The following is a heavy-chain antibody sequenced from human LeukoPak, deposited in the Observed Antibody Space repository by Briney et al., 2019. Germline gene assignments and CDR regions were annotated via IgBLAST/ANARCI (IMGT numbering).Heavy chain of an antibody. CDR1: GFTFSSYS. V-gene: IGHV3-21*01. CDR3: ARMGPYYDSSGYLFDY. D-gene: IGHD3-22*01. Sequence: GGSLRPSCAASGFTFSSYSMNWVRQAPGKGLEWVSSISSSSSYIYYADSVKGRFTISRDNAKNSLYLQMNSLRAEDTAVYYCARMGPYYDSSGYLFDYWGQGTLVTVSS. J-gene: IGHJ4*02. CDR2: ISSSSSYI.